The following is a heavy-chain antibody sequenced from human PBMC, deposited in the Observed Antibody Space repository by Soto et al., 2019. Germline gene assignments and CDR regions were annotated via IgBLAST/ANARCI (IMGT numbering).Heavy chain of an antibody. Sequence: PGGSLRLSCAASGFTFSLYGMSWVRQAPGKGLEWVSSVSSSDNKTYYADSVKGRFTISRDNSKDTLSLQMNSLRVEDTAVYYCAKWADYYESSGYYSWGQGALVIVSS. CDR3: AKWADYYESSGYYS. CDR2: VSSSDNKT. D-gene: IGHD3-22*01. V-gene: IGHV3-23*01. J-gene: IGHJ4*02. CDR1: GFTFSLYG.